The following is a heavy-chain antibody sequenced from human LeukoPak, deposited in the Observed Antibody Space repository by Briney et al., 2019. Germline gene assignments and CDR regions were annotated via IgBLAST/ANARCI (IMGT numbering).Heavy chain of an antibody. D-gene: IGHD3-3*01. J-gene: IGHJ6*02. V-gene: IGHV4-34*01. CDR2: INHSGST. Sequence: PSETLSLTCAVYGGSFSVYYWSWIRQPPGKGLEWIGEINHSGSTNYNPSLKSRVTISVDTSKNQFSLKLSSVTAEDTAVYYCAREAVDTIFGVVIRGYYYYGMDVWGQGTTVTVSS. CDR1: GGSFSVYY. CDR3: AREAVDTIFGVVIRGYYYYGMDV.